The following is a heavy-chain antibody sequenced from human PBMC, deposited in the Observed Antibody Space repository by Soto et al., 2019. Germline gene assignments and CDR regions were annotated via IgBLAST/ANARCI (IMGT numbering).Heavy chain of an antibody. CDR1: GFIFRDWF. V-gene: IGHV3-11*04. CDR2: ISKDSGRAT. Sequence: GGSLRLSCAASGFIFRDWFMSWIRQAPGKGLEWISYISKDSGRATRYADSVKGRFTISRDNSKNTLYLQMNSLRAEDTAVYYCAKESVAYSYGRLPFDYWGQGTMVTVSS. CDR3: AKESVAYSYGRLPFDY. D-gene: IGHD5-18*01. J-gene: IGHJ4*03.